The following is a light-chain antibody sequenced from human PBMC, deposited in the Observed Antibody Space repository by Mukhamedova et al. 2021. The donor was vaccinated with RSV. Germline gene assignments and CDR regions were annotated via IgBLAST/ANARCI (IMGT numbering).Light chain of an antibody. CDR2: KAS. V-gene: IGKV1-5*03. CDR3: QQYNSYAWT. J-gene: IGKJ1*01. Sequence: WYQRRVHGKAPKLLIYKASSLEDEVPSRFGGSGSGTEFTLTISSLQPDDFATYYCQQYNSYAWTFGQGTRVEIK.